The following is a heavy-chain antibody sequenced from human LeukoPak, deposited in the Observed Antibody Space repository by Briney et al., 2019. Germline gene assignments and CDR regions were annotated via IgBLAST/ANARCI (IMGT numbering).Heavy chain of an antibody. CDR2: ISSSGVST. D-gene: IGHD3-22*01. CDR3: AKLGSSGYFQH. CDR1: GFTFSSYA. V-gene: IGHV3-23*01. Sequence: PGGSLRLSCAASGFTFSSYAMSWVRQALGKGLEWVSCISSSGVSTYYADSVKGRFTISRDNSKNTLYLQVNSLRAEDMAVYYCAKLGSSGYFQHWGQGTLVTVSS. J-gene: IGHJ1*01.